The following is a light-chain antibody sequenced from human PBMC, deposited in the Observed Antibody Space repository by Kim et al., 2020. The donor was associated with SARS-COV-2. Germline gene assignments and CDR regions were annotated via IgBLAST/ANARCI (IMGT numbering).Light chain of an antibody. Sequence: ASVGDIVTIPCRTTQSISSHLNWYQQKPGRAPKLLISAASTLQGGVPSRFSGSGSETDFTLTISSLQPDDFATYFCQQSYITPFTFGPGTKVDIK. CDR3: QQSYITPFT. J-gene: IGKJ3*01. CDR1: QSISSH. V-gene: IGKV1-39*01. CDR2: AAS.